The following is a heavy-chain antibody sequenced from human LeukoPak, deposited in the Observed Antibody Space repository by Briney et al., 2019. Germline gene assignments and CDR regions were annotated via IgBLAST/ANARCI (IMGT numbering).Heavy chain of an antibody. D-gene: IGHD3-3*01. CDR2: ISNSSSYT. CDR1: GFTFSDYY. J-gene: IGHJ6*02. Sequence: PGGSLRLSCAASGFTFSDYYMSWIRQAPGKGLEWVSYISNSSSYTNYADSVKGRFTISRANAKHSLYLQMTSLRAEDTAVYYCARDKGNDFWKRSYGMDVWGQGTTVTVSS. CDR3: ARDKGNDFWKRSYGMDV. V-gene: IGHV3-11*06.